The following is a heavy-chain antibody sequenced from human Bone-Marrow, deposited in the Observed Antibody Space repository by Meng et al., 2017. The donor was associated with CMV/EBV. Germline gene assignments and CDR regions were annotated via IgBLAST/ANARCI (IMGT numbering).Heavy chain of an antibody. CDR1: GGTFSSYA. Sequence: SVKVSCKASGGTFSSYAISWVRQAPGQGLEWMGGIIPIFGTANYAQKFQGRVTMTRDTSISTAYMELSRLRSDDTAVYYCARERYYGMDVWGQGTTVTVSS. V-gene: IGHV1-69*05. CDR3: ARERYYGMDV. CDR2: IIPIFGTA. J-gene: IGHJ6*02.